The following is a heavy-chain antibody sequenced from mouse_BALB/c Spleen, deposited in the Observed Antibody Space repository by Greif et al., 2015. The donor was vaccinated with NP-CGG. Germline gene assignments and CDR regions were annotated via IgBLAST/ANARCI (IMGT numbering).Heavy chain of an antibody. CDR1: GFSLTSYG. J-gene: IGHJ4*01. D-gene: IGHD1-1*01. V-gene: IGHV2-9*02. Sequence: VQLQESGPGLVAPSQSLSITCTVSGFSLTSYGVHWVRQLPGKGLEWLGVIWAGGSTNYNSALMSRLSISKDNSKSQVFLKMNSLQTDDTAMYYCGSRAMDYWGQGTSVTVSS. CDR2: IWAGGST. CDR3: GSRAMDY.